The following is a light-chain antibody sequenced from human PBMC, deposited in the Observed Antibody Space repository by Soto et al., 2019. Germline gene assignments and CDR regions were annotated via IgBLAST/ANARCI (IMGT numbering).Light chain of an antibody. CDR2: RAS. CDR1: QTISTW. V-gene: IGKV1-5*03. J-gene: IGKJ1*01. Sequence: DIQMTQSPSTLSGSVGDRGTITFRASQTISTWLAWYQQKPGQAPKLLIYRASTLTTGVPSRFSGSGSGTEFTLTISSLQPDDFATYYCQHYNSYSEAFGQGTKVDIK. CDR3: QHYNSYSEA.